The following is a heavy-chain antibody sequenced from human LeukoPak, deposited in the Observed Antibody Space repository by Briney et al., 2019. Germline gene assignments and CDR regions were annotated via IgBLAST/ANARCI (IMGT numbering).Heavy chain of an antibody. V-gene: IGHV3-30*18. Sequence: GGSLRLSCAASGFTFSSYGMHWVRQAPGKGLEWVAVISYDGSNKYYADSVRGRFTISRDNSKNTLYLQMNSLRAEDTAVYYCAKVSPEYYFDYWGQGTLVTVSS. J-gene: IGHJ4*02. CDR1: GFTFSSYG. CDR3: AKVSPEYYFDY. CDR2: ISYDGSNK. D-gene: IGHD1-14*01.